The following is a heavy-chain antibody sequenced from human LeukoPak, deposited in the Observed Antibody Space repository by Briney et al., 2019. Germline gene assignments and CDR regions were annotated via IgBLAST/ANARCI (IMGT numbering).Heavy chain of an antibody. CDR1: GDSISSYY. CDR3: TTVHGLSSYDILTGYYITTTSYFDY. Sequence: PSETLSLTCTVSGDSISSYYWSWIRQPPGKGLEWVGYIYYSGSTNYNPALKSRGTISVGTSKNQFSLKLSYVTAADTAVDYCTTVHGLSSYDILTGYYITTTSYFDYWGQGTLVTVSS. J-gene: IGHJ4*02. CDR2: IYYSGST. V-gene: IGHV4-59*01. D-gene: IGHD3-9*01.